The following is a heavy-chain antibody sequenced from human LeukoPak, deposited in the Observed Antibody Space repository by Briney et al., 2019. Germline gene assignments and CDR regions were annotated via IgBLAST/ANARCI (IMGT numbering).Heavy chain of an antibody. V-gene: IGHV1-46*01. CDR3: ARAGQQPFNRYNWFDP. CDR2: INPSGGST. CDR1: GYTFTSYY. J-gene: IGHJ5*02. Sequence: ASVKVSXKASGYTFTSYYMHWVRQAPGQGLEWMGIINPSGGSTSYAQKFQGRVTMTRDTSTSTVYMELSSLRSEDTAVYYCARAGQQPFNRYNWFDPWGQGTLVTVSS. D-gene: IGHD6-13*01.